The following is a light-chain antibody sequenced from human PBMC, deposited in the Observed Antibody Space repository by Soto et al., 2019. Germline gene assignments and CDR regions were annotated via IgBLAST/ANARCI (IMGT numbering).Light chain of an antibody. Sequence: DIVLTQSPLSLTVTPGEPASISCTSSESLLHRNGNTLLDWYLQKPGQSPQLLIDLVSRRASGVPDRLRGGGPGTDFTLKISRVEAEDGGRYYGMQGLQTTRTFGQGTKVESK. CDR1: ESLLHRNGNTL. J-gene: IGKJ1*01. V-gene: IGKV2-28*01. CDR2: LVS. CDR3: MQGLQTTRT.